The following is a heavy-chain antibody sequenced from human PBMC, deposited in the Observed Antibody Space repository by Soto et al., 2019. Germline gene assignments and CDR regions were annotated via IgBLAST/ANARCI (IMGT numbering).Heavy chain of an antibody. V-gene: IGHV4-34*01. D-gene: IGHD3-10*01. Sequence: SETLSLTCAVYGGSFSGYYWSWIRQPPGKGLEWIGEINHSGSTNYNPSLKSRVTISVDTSKNQFSLKLSSVTAADTAVYYCARRRQYYYGSGSPDYWGQGTLVTVSS. CDR1: GGSFSGYY. CDR2: INHSGST. CDR3: ARRRQYYYGSGSPDY. J-gene: IGHJ4*02.